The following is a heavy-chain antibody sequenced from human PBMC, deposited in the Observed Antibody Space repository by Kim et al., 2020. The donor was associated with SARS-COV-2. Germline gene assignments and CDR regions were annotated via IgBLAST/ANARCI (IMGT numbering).Heavy chain of an antibody. Sequence: SETLSLTCTVSGGSISSSSYYWGWIRQPPGKGLEWIGSIYYSGSTYYNPSLKSRVTISVDTSKNQFSLTLSSVTAADAAEYYCARRGLRIAVGGYFDLWGRGTLVTVSS. J-gene: IGHJ2*01. CDR2: IYYSGST. V-gene: IGHV4-39*01. D-gene: IGHD6-19*01. CDR1: GGSISSSSYY. CDR3: ARRGLRIAVGGYFDL.